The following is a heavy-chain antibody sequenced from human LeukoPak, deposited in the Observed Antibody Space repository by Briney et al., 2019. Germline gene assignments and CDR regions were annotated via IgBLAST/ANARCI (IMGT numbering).Heavy chain of an antibody. CDR3: ARAKYCSGGSCYRVWFDP. CDR2: IYTSGST. V-gene: IGHV4-4*07. D-gene: IGHD2-15*01. Sequence: PSETLSLTCTVSGGSISSYYWSWIRQPAGKGLEWIGRIYTSGSTNYNPSLKSRVTMSVDTSKNQFSLKLSSVTAADTAVYYCARAKYCSGGSCYRVWFDPWGQGTLVTVSS. CDR1: GGSISSYY. J-gene: IGHJ5*02.